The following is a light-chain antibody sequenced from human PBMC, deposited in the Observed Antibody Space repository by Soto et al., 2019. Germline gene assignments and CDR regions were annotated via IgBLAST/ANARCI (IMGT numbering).Light chain of an antibody. J-gene: IGKJ2*01. V-gene: IGKV1-33*01. CDR2: RAS. Sequence: IQITQAPSSLSSSVGDRVTITCQARQGISNYLNWYQQKPGKAPKLLIYRASNLETGVPSRFSGSGSGTDFTFTISSLQPEDIATYYCQQYDNLPSYTFGQGTKLEIK. CDR1: QGISNY. CDR3: QQYDNLPSYT.